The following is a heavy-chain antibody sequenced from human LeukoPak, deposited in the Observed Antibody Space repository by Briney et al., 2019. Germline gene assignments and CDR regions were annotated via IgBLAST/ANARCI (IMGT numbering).Heavy chain of an antibody. CDR3: ARGDDYGDYEYYFDY. J-gene: IGHJ4*02. V-gene: IGHV4-59*01. CDR1: GGSFSGYY. Sequence: PSETLSLTCAVYGGSFSGYYWSWIRQPPGKGLEWIGYIYYSGSTNYNPSLKSRVTISVDTSKNQFSLKLSSVTAADTAVYYCARGDDYGDYEYYFDYWGQGTLVTVSS. CDR2: IYYSGST. D-gene: IGHD4-17*01.